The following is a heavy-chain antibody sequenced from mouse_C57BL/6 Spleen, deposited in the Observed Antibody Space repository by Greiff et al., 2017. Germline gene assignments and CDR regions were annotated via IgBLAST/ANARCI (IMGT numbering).Heavy chain of an antibody. V-gene: IGHV1-59*01. CDR3: APRDGGYFEV. Sequence: QVQLQQPGAELVRPGTSVKLSCKASGYTFTSYWMHWVKQRPGQGLEWIGVIDPSDSYTNYNQKFKGKATLTVDTSSSTAYMQLSSLTSEDSAVYYCAPRDGGYFEVWGTGTTVTVSS. CDR2: IDPSDSYT. CDR1: GYTFTSYW. J-gene: IGHJ1*03. D-gene: IGHD3-3*01.